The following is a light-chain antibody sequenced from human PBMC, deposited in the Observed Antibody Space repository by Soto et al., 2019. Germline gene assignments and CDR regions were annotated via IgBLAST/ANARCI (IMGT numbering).Light chain of an antibody. CDR1: SSDVGGYNY. Sequence: QSALTQPRSVSGSPGQSVTISCTGTSSDVGGYNYVSWYQQHPGKAPKLMIYDVTKRPSGVPDRFSGAKSGNTASLTISGLQADDEADYFCCSYAGSSTFVVFGGGTKVTVL. V-gene: IGLV2-11*01. CDR3: CSYAGSSTFVV. CDR2: DVT. J-gene: IGLJ2*01.